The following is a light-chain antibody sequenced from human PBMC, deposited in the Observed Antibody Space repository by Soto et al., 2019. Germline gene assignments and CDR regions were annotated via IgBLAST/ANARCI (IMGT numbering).Light chain of an antibody. Sequence: IQMTQSPSTVSASVGDRVAITCRASQSIGIWLAWYQQKPGKAPRFLIYTASTLLGGVPSRFSGSGSGTEFTLTISSLQPVDFATYFCQQYRDYSWTFGQGTQVEIK. CDR1: QSIGIW. V-gene: IGKV1-5*03. CDR3: QQYRDYSWT. J-gene: IGKJ1*01. CDR2: TAS.